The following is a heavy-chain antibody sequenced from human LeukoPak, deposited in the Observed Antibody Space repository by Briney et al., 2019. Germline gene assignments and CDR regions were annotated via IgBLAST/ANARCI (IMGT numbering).Heavy chain of an antibody. Sequence: GGSLRLSCAASGFTFSSYSMNWVRQAPGKGLEWVSSISSSSSYIYYADSVKSRFTISRDNAKNSLYLQMNSLRAEDTAVYYCAREGDQLLDYFDYWGQGTLVTVSS. CDR3: AREGDQLLDYFDY. J-gene: IGHJ4*02. D-gene: IGHD2-2*01. CDR2: ISSSSSYI. CDR1: GFTFSSYS. V-gene: IGHV3-21*01.